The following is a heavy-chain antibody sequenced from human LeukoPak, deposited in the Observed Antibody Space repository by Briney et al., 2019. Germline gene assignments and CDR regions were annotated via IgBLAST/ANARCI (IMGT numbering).Heavy chain of an antibody. D-gene: IGHD3-10*01. CDR2: INHSGCT. CDR1: GGFFSGYY. CDR3: ASEARVLLWFGEPNYYYYMDV. Sequence: AETLSLTCAVYGGFFSGYYWSWIRQPPGKGLEWIGEINHSGCTNYNPSLMSRVTISVDTSKNQFSLKLSSVTAADTAVYYFASEARVLLWFGEPNYYYYMDVWGKGTTVTVSS. V-gene: IGHV4-34*01. J-gene: IGHJ6*03.